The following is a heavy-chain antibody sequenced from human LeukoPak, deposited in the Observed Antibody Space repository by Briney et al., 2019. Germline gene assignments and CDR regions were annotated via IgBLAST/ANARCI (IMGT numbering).Heavy chain of an antibody. Sequence: PGGSLRLSCAASGFTFDDYAMHWVRQAPGKGLEWVSGISWNSGSIGYADSVKGRFTISRDNAKNSLYLQMSSLRAEDTALYYCANSTNYDILTEFDYWGQGTLVTVSS. J-gene: IGHJ4*02. D-gene: IGHD3-9*01. CDR1: GFTFDDYA. V-gene: IGHV3-9*01. CDR2: ISWNSGSI. CDR3: ANSTNYDILTEFDY.